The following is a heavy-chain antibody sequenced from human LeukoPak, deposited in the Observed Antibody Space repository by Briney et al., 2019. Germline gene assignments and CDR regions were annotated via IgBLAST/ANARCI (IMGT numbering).Heavy chain of an antibody. V-gene: IGHV3-30*02. CDR3: AKDREKPSQFDY. CDR2: IRYDGSNR. J-gene: IGHJ4*02. Sequence: PGGSLRLSCAASGFTFSNYGMHWVRQAPGKGLEWVAFIRYDGSNRYYVGSVKGRFTISRDNSKNTLFLQMTSLRAEDTALYYCAKDREKPSQFDYWGQGTPVIVAS. CDR1: GFTFSNYG. D-gene: IGHD1-26*01.